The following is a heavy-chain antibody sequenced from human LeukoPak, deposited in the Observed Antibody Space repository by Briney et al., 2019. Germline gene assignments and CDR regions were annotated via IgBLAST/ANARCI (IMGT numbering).Heavy chain of an antibody. Sequence: SETLSLTCTVSGGSISGFYRSWIRQPPGKGLEWIGYIFNSGSTNYNPSLKSRVTISVDTSMNQISLKLSSVTAADTAEYYCARVGYCTGGSCYSDYLYGMGVWGQGTPVTVSS. CDR1: GGSISGFY. CDR3: ARVGYCTGGSCYSDYLYGMGV. J-gene: IGHJ6*02. V-gene: IGHV4-59*01. CDR2: IFNSGST. D-gene: IGHD2-15*01.